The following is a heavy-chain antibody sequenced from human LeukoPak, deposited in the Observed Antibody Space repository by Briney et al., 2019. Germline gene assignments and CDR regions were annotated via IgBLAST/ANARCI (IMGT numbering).Heavy chain of an antibody. CDR2: INPSGGST. J-gene: IGHJ6*02. CDR1: GYTFTSYY. CDR3: ARDRRWRRDSKTPYYYYGMDV. V-gene: IGHV1-46*01. D-gene: IGHD5-24*01. Sequence: ASVKVSCKASGYTFTSYYMHWVRQAPGQGLEWMGIINPSGGSTSCAQKFQGRVTMTRDMSTSTVYMELSSLRSEDTAVYYCARDRRWRRDSKTPYYYYGMDVWGQGTTVTVS.